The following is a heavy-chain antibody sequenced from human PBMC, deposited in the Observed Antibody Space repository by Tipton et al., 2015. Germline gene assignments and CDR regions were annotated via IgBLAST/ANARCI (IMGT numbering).Heavy chain of an antibody. CDR3: TRRTPWYGMDV. V-gene: IGHV4-39*01. CDR1: GGSLSRSPYY. D-gene: IGHD1-1*01. J-gene: IGHJ6*02. CDR2: IFHTGNT. Sequence: TLSLTCTVSGGSLSRSPYYWGWIRQPPGKGLEWIGNIFHTGNTFYNPSLKSRVTMSVDTSTNQFSLKLSSVTAADTAVYYCTRRTPWYGMDVWGQGTTVTVSS.